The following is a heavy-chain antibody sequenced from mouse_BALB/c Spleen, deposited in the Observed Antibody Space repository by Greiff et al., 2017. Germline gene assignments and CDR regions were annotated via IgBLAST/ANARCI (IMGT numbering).Heavy chain of an antibody. D-gene: IGHD1-1*01. Sequence: EVHLVESGGGLVQPGGSLKLSCAASGFTFSSYGMSWVRQTPDKRLELVATINSNGGSTYYPDSVKGRFTISRDNAKNTLYLQMSSLKSEDTAMYYCARDTPHYYGSSYEYFDVWGAGTTVTVSS. CDR2: INSNGGST. CDR3: ARDTPHYYGSSYEYFDV. J-gene: IGHJ1*01. V-gene: IGHV5-6-3*01. CDR1: GFTFSSYG.